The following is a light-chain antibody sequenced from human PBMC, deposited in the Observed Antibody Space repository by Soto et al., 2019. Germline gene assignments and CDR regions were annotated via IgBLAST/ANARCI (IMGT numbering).Light chain of an antibody. CDR2: EGI. V-gene: IGLV2-23*01. CDR1: SSHVGSYNP. J-gene: IGLJ3*02. Sequence: QSVLTQPASVSGSPGQSITISCSGTSSHVGSYNPVSWYQKHPGKTPKVIIYEGIKRPSGVSNRFSGSTSGNTASLIISGLQAEDEGDYYCCSYADSNTLMFGGGTKLTVL. CDR3: CSYADSNTLM.